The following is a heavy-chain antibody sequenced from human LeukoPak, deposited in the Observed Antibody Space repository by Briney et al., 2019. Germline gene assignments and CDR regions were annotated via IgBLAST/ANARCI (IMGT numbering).Heavy chain of an antibody. J-gene: IGHJ6*02. CDR2: IYRDGST. D-gene: IGHD3-22*01. CDR1: GFSVSSTY. V-gene: IGHV3-53*01. CDR3: ARDSSGSYYYYGMDV. Sequence: GGSLRLSCAASGFSVSSTYMNWVRQAPGKGLEWVSIIYRDGSTYYADYMKGRFTISRDNSKNTLYLQMNSLRVEDTAVYYCARDSSGSYYYYGMDVWGQGTTVTVSS.